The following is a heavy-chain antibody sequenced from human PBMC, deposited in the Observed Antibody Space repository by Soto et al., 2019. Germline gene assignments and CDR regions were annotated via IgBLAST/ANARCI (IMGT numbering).Heavy chain of an antibody. CDR1: GFTFSSYG. J-gene: IGHJ6*02. D-gene: IGHD3-10*01. CDR2: ISYDGSNK. CDR3: AKGGITMVRGVSREGMDV. Sequence: GGSLRLSCAASGFTFSSYGMHWVRQAPGKGLEWVAVISYDGSNKYYADSVKGRFTISRDNSKNTLYLQMNSLRAEDTAVYYCAKGGITMVRGVSREGMDVWGQGTTVTVSS. V-gene: IGHV3-30*18.